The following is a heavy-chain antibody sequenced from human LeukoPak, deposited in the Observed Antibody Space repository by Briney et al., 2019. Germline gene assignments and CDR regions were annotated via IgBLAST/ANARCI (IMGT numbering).Heavy chain of an antibody. Sequence: PSQTLSLTCAVPGGSISSGGYSWSWIRQPPGTGLEWIGYIYHSGSTYYNPSLKSRVTISVDRSKNQFSLKLSSVTAADTAVYYCARTTRAYYYDSSGYYALGAFDIWGQGTMVTVSS. D-gene: IGHD3-22*01. CDR3: ARTTRAYYYDSSGYYALGAFDI. CDR1: GGSISSGGYS. CDR2: IYHSGST. V-gene: IGHV4-30-2*01. J-gene: IGHJ3*02.